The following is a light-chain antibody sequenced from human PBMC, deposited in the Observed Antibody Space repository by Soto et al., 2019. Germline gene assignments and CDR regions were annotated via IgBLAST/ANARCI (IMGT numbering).Light chain of an antibody. V-gene: IGKV1-9*01. Sequence: IQLTQSPSSLSASMGDRVTITCRASQGIINYLAWYQQKPGKAPKLLIYGAYNVQGWVPSRFSGRGSGTDFTLTVSSLQPEDLATYYCQQLFMYPPTFGPGTKVDIK. CDR2: GAY. J-gene: IGKJ3*01. CDR3: QQLFMYPPT. CDR1: QGIINY.